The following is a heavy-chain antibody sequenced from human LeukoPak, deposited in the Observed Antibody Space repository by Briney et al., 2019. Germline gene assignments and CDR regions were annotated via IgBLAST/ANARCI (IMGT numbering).Heavy chain of an antibody. D-gene: IGHD6-6*01. J-gene: IGHJ4*02. Sequence: AGGSLRLSCAASGFTFSHYSIDWVRQAPGKGLERVASITSSSSHIYYADSVKGRFTISRDNAKNSLYLQMNSLRAEDTAVYYCAREKYSSSSGGDYWGQGTLVTVSS. CDR1: GFTFSHYS. CDR3: AREKYSSSSGGDY. CDR2: ITSSSSHI. V-gene: IGHV3-21*01.